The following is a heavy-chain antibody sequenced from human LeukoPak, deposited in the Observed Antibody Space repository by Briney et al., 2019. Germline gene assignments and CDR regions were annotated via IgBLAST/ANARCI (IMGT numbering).Heavy chain of an antibody. D-gene: IGHD3-3*01. J-gene: IGHJ6*02. CDR2: INPKSGGT. CDR3: ASERFLEWLPNYYYYGMDV. V-gene: IGHV1-2*02. Sequence: ASVKDSCKASGYTFTGYYMHWVRQAPGQGLERMGWINPKSGGTNYAQKFPGRVTMTRDTSISTAYMELSRLRSDDTGVYYCASERFLEWLPNYYYYGMDVWGQGTTVTVSS. CDR1: GYTFTGYY.